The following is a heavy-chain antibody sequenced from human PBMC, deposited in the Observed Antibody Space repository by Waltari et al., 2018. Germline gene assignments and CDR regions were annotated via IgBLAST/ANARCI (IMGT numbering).Heavy chain of an antibody. V-gene: IGHV3-43*01. CDR2: ISWDGGST. Sequence: EVQLVESGGVVVQPGGSLRLSCAASGFTFDDYTMHWVRQAPGKGLEWVSLISWDGGSTYYADSVKGRCTISRDNSKNSLYLQMNSLRTEDTALYYCAKDKSSSSGYDYWGQGTLVTVSS. J-gene: IGHJ4*02. CDR1: GFTFDDYT. CDR3: AKDKSSSSGYDY. D-gene: IGHD6-6*01.